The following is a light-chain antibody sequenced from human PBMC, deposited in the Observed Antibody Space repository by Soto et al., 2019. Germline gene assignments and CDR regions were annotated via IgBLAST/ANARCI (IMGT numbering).Light chain of an antibody. J-gene: IGLJ1*01. V-gene: IGLV2-14*01. CDR3: SSYTTSSTLYV. CDR2: EIN. CDR1: SSDVGGYIY. Sequence: QSVLTQPASVSGSPGQSITISCTGTSSDVGGYIYVSWYQQHSGIAPKLIIYEINNRPSGVSNRFSGSKSGNTASLTISGLQAEDEADYYCSSYTTSSTLYVFGTGTKVTVL.